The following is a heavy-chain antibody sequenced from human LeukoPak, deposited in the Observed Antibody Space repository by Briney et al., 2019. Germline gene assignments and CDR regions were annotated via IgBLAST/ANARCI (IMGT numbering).Heavy chain of an antibody. D-gene: IGHD5-24*01. CDR3: GRGGDGYNLDYYYYMDV. CDR2: IIPMFGTA. Sequence: SLKVSCKDSGGTFISYAIRWVRQAPGQGLEGVGGIIPMFGTADYAQKLQGRVAITADKSTSTAYMELSSLRSEDTAVYYCGRGGDGYNLDYYYYMDVWGKGTTVTVSS. CDR1: GGTFISYA. V-gene: IGHV1-69*06. J-gene: IGHJ6*03.